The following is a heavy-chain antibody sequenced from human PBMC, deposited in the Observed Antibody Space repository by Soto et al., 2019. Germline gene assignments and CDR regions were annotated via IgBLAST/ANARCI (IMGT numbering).Heavy chain of an antibody. Sequence: GGSLRLSCAASGFTVDDYAMHWVRQAPGKGLEWVSGISWNSETIDYADSVKGRFTISRDNAKSSLFLQMNSLRPDDTAFYYCAKDMKWGGMTTIHYFDSWGQGTLVTVSS. D-gene: IGHD4-17*01. J-gene: IGHJ4*02. CDR2: ISWNSETI. CDR1: GFTVDDYA. V-gene: IGHV3-9*01. CDR3: AKDMKWGGMTTIHYFDS.